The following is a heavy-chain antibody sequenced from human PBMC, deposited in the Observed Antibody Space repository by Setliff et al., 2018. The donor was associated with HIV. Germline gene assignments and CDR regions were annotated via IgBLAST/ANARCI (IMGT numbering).Heavy chain of an antibody. V-gene: IGHV3-49*04. D-gene: IGHD1-1*01. CDR1: GFTFSSYW. J-gene: IGHJ6*02. Sequence: GGSLRLSCAASGFTFSSYWMSWVRQAPGKGLEWLGFIRSTAYSGTTQYAASVKDRFTISRDNSKSIAYLQMNTLRSDDTAVYYCARGKSGFETTGIDYGMDLWGQGTTVTVSS. CDR3: ARGKSGFETTGIDYGMDL. CDR2: IRSTAYSGTT.